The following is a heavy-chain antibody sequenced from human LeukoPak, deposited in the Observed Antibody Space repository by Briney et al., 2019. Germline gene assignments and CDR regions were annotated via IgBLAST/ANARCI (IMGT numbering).Heavy chain of an antibody. CDR2: IYYTGST. CDR3: ARCLVYSNFDY. V-gene: IGHV4-59*12. CDR1: GGSFSGYY. D-gene: IGHD4-11*01. J-gene: IGHJ4*02. Sequence: SETLSLTCAVYGGSFSGYYWSWIRQPPGKGLEWIGYIYYTGSTFYSPSLKSRLTISVDTSKNQFSLKLSSVTAADTAVYYCARCLVYSNFDYWGQGTLVTVSS.